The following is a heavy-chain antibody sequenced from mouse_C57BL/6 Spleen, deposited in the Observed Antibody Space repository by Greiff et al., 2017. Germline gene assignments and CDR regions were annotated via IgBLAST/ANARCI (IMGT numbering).Heavy chain of an antibody. CDR3: ARPGYYGSTYAMDY. Sequence: EVQLQESGPELVKPGASVKISCKASGYSFTGYYMNWVKQSPEKSLEWIGEINPSTGGTTYNQKFKAKATLTVDKSSSTAYMQLKSLTSEDSAVYYCARPGYYGSTYAMDYWGQGTSVTVAS. V-gene: IGHV1-42*01. D-gene: IGHD1-1*01. J-gene: IGHJ4*01. CDR1: GYSFTGYY. CDR2: INPSTGGT.